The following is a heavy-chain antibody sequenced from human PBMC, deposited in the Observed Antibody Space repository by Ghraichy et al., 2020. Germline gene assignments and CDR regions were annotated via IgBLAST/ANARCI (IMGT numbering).Heavy chain of an antibody. CDR2: IKQDGSEK. CDR3: ARDGWDNAYASGNIDN. J-gene: IGHJ4*02. V-gene: IGHV3-7*03. Sequence: GGSLRLSCAGSGFTFNMYWMSWVRQAPGKGLEWVANIKQDGSEKYYVDSVKGRFTISRDNAKNSLFLQMNSLRTEDTAVYYCARDGWDNAYASGNIDNWGQGTLVTVSS. CDR1: GFTFNMYW. D-gene: IGHD3-10*01.